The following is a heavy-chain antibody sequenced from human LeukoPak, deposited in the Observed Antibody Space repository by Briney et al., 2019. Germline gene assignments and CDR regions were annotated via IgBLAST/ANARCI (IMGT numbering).Heavy chain of an antibody. V-gene: IGHV4-30-4*01. Sequence: SQTLSLTCTVSGGSISSGDYYWSWIRQPPGKGLEWIGYIYYSGSTYYNPSLKSRVTISVGTSKNQFSLKLSSVTAADTAVYYCARDQTGDYYDSSGYYSWFDPWGQGTLVTVSS. CDR3: ARDQTGDYYDSSGYYSWFDP. CDR1: GGSISSGDYY. J-gene: IGHJ5*02. CDR2: IYYSGST. D-gene: IGHD3-22*01.